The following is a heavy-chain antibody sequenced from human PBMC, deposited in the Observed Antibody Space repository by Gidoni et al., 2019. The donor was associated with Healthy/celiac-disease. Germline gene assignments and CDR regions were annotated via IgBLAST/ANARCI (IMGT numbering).Heavy chain of an antibody. J-gene: IGHJ4*02. CDR3: AKGECSGYRWLARYFDY. CDR2: ISGRGGST. Sequence: EVQLVESGGGLVQPGGSLRLSCAASGFTFSSYAMSWVRQAPGKGLEWVSAISGRGGSTYYADSVKGRFTISRDNSKNTLYLQMNSLRAEDTAVYYCAKGECSGYRWLARYFDYWGQGTLVTVSS. V-gene: IGHV3-23*04. CDR1: GFTFSSYA. D-gene: IGHD6-19*01.